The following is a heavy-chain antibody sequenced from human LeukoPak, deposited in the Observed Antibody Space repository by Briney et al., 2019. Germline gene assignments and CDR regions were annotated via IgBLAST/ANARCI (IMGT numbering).Heavy chain of an antibody. Sequence: ASVKVSCKASGGTFSSYAISWVRQAPGQGLEWMGGIIPIFGTANYAQKFQGRVTITTDESTSTAYMELSSLRSEDTAVYYCARAVTGDGQYYYYYMDVWGKGTTVTVSS. CDR2: IIPIFGTA. CDR3: ARAVTGDGQYYYYYMDV. CDR1: GGTFSSYA. V-gene: IGHV1-69*05. D-gene: IGHD7-27*01. J-gene: IGHJ6*03.